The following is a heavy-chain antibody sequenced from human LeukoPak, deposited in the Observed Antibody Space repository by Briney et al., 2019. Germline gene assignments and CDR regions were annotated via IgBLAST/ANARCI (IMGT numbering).Heavy chain of an antibody. CDR2: VGIDSGNT. V-gene: IGHV3-21*05. CDR1: GFIFSDYS. Sequence: GGSLRLSCAASGFIFSDYSMNWVRQAPGKGLEWISYVGIDSGNTKYADSVKGRFTISGDNAKKSLYLQMNSLRVEDTVVYYCARDYRFAFDNWGQGTLVTVSS. J-gene: IGHJ4*02. CDR3: ARDYRFAFDN.